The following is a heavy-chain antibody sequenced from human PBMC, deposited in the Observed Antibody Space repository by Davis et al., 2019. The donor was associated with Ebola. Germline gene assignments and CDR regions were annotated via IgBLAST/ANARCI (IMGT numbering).Heavy chain of an antibody. J-gene: IGHJ4*02. D-gene: IGHD6-13*01. CDR3: AREGYSSSWYGAHY. V-gene: IGHV4-38-2*02. CDR2: IYHSGTT. CDR1: GYSISSGSY. Sequence: SETLSLTCAVSGYSISSGSYWGWIRQPPGKGPEWIGSIYHSGTTNYNPSLKSRVTISVDTSKNQFSLKLSSVTAADTAVYYCAREGYSSSWYGAHYWGQGTLVTVSS.